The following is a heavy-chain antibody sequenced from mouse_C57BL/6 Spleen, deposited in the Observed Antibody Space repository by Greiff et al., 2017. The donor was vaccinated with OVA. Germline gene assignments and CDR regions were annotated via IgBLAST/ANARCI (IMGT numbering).Heavy chain of an antibody. J-gene: IGHJ2*01. Sequence: VMLVESGAELARPGASVKLSCKASGYTFTSYGISWVKQRTGQGLEWIGEIYPRSGNTYYNEKFKGKATLTADKSSSTAYMELRSLTSEDSAVYFCARSGYDYDGLDYWGQGTTLTVSS. V-gene: IGHV1-81*01. CDR2: IYPRSGNT. D-gene: IGHD2-4*01. CDR1: GYTFTSYG. CDR3: ARSGYDYDGLDY.